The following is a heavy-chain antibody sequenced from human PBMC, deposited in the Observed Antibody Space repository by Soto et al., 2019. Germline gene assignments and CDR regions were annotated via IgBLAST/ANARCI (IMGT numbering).Heavy chain of an antibody. Sequence: QVQLVESGGGVVRTGMSLRLSCAASRFPFSGYGMHWVRQAPGKGLEWVAVIASDGSNEYYADFVKGRFTISRDNSQNTGYLQMNSLRAEDTAVYYCAKDRASGGSGRYGGLDYWGQGTLVIVSS. J-gene: IGHJ4*02. D-gene: IGHD6-19*01. V-gene: IGHV3-30*18. CDR1: RFPFSGYG. CDR3: AKDRASGGSGRYGGLDY. CDR2: IASDGSNE.